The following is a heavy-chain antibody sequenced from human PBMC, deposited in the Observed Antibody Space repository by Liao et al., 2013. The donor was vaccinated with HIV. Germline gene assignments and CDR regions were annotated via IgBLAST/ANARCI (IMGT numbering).Heavy chain of an antibody. CDR3: ARDTSFWSGPGY. V-gene: IGHV4-4*07. D-gene: IGHD3-3*01. CDR1: GNFITTDY. J-gene: IGHJ4*02. Sequence: QVQLQESGPRVVKPSETLSLTCTVLGNFITTDYWTWIRQPAGQGLEWIGRISATGSTNYNPSLRSRVSMSVDTSKNQFSLKLTSVTAADTAVYYCARDTSFWSGPGYWGQGTQVTVSS. CDR2: ISATGST.